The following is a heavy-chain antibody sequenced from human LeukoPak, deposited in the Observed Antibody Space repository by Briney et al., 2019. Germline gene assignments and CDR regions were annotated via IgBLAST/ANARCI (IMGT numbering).Heavy chain of an antibody. CDR3: ARHAMVRGAQDY. Sequence: ASVKVSCKASGYTFTGYYMHWVRQAPGQGLEWMGWINPNSGGTNYAQKFQGRVTMTGDTSISTAYMELSRLRSDDTAVYYCARHAMVRGAQDYWGQGTLVTVS. CDR1: GYTFTGYY. J-gene: IGHJ4*02. CDR2: INPNSGGT. V-gene: IGHV1-2*02. D-gene: IGHD3-10*01.